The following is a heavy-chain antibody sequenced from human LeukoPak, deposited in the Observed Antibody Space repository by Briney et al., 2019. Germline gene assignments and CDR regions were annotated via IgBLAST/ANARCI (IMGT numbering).Heavy chain of an antibody. Sequence: SETLSLTCTVSGGSISSSSYYWGWIRQPPGKGLEWIGSIYYSGSTYYNPSLKSRVTISVDTSKNQFSLKLSSVTAADTAVYYCARHVPLNWGDYYSPLDYWGQGTLVTVSS. V-gene: IGHV4-39*01. D-gene: IGHD4-17*01. CDR2: IYYSGST. CDR3: ARHVPLNWGDYYSPLDY. J-gene: IGHJ4*02. CDR1: GGSISSSSYY.